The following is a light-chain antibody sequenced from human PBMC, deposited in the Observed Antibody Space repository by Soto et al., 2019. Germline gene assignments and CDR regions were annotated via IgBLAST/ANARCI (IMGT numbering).Light chain of an antibody. CDR3: QQYGSSPFT. CDR2: GSS. V-gene: IGKV3-20*01. Sequence: IVLTQSPGTLYLSPGERATLSCRASQSVRSSYLAWYQQKPGQAPRLLMYGSSSRATGIPDRFSGSGSGTDFTLTISRLEPEDFAQYYCQQYGSSPFTFGEGTKVEIK. J-gene: IGKJ4*01. CDR1: QSVRSSY.